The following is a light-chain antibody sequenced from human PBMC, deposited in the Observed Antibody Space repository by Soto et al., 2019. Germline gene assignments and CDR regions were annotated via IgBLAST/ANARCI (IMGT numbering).Light chain of an antibody. CDR1: SSDVGGYNY. CDR3: CSYAGSYSYA. V-gene: IGLV2-11*01. CDR2: DVS. J-gene: IGLJ1*01. Sequence: QSALTQPRSVSGSPGQSVTISCTGTSSDVGGYNYVSWYQQYSGKAPKVMIYDVSKRPSGVPDRFSGSKSGNTASLTISGLQAEDEADYYCCSYAGSYSYAFATGTKLTVL.